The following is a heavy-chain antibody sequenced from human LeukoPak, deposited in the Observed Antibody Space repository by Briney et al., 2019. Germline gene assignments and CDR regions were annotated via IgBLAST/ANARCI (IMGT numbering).Heavy chain of an antibody. CDR1: GYAFTTYG. CDR3: ARDGYFDL. Sequence: GASVKVSCKASGYAFTTYGIAWVRQAPGQGLEWMGWISAHNGNTNYAQSLQGRVTMTTDTSTNTAYMELRSLRSDDTAVYYCARDGYFDLWGRGTLVTVSS. V-gene: IGHV1-18*01. CDR2: ISAHNGNT. J-gene: IGHJ2*01.